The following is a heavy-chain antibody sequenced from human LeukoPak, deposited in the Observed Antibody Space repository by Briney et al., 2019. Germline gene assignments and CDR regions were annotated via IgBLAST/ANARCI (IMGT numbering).Heavy chain of an antibody. CDR1: GGTFSSYA. CDR2: IIPIFGTA. D-gene: IGHD4-17*01. CDR3: ATHTVTRDYFDY. V-gene: IGHV1-69*13. Sequence: SVKVSCKASGGTFSSYAISWVRQAPGQGLEWMGGIIPIFGTANYAQKFQGRVTITADESTSTAYMELSSLRSEDTAVYYCATHTVTRDYFDYWGLGNLVTVSS. J-gene: IGHJ4*02.